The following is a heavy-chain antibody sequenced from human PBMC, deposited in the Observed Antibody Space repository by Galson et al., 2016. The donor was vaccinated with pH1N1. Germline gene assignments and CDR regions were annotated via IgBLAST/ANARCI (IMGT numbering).Heavy chain of an antibody. J-gene: IGHJ3*02. V-gene: IGHV3-30*03. Sequence: SLRLSCAGSGFTFSNHGMHWVRQAPGMGLAWVAVISAAGGTTYYADSVKGRFSISRDNSKNTLNLQMNSLRAEDTAVFYCARECAGNSKYAFDIWGQGTMVTVSS. CDR3: ARECAGNSKYAFDI. CDR2: ISAAGGTT. CDR1: GFTFSNHG. D-gene: IGHD1-26*01.